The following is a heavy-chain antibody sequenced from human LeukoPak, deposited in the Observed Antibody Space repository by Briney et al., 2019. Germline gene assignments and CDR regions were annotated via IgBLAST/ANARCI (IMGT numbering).Heavy chain of an antibody. CDR2: ISSSSSYI. CDR3: ARDSKALGEAFDI. Sequence: PGGSLRLSCTVSGFTVSSNSMSWVRQAPGKGLEWVSSISSSSSYIYYADSVKGRFTISRDNAKNSLDLQMNSLRAEDTAVYYCARDSKALGEAFDIWGQGTMVTVSS. CDR1: GFTVSSNS. V-gene: IGHV3-21*01. J-gene: IGHJ3*02.